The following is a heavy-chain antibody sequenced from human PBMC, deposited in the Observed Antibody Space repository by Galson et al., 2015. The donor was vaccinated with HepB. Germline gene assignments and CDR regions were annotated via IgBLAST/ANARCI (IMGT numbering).Heavy chain of an antibody. CDR1: GFTFNRYA. V-gene: IGHV3-23*01. D-gene: IGHD6-19*01. CDR2: ISGSGDIT. J-gene: IGHJ4*02. CDR3: AKDPYLYSALAGTMAGFDY. Sequence: SLRLSCAASGFTFNRYAMTWVRQAPGKGLEWVSSISGSGDITYYADAVKGRFTISRDNSKNTLYLQMNSLRAEDTALYYCAKDPYLYSALAGTMAGFDYWGQGTLVTVSS.